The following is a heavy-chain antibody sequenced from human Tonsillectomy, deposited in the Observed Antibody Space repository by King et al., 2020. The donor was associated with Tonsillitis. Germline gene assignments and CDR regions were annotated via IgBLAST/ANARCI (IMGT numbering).Heavy chain of an antibody. V-gene: IGHV1-2*02. Sequence: VQLVESGAEVRKPGASVSVSCKASGYTFTGYYMHWVRQAPGQGLEWMGWINPDSGDTNYAQKFQDRVNMTRDTSISTAYLELRRLTSDDTAIYYCTSISFDHFDYWGQGTLVTVSS. D-gene: IGHD3-9*01. J-gene: IGHJ4*02. CDR1: GYTFTGYY. CDR2: INPDSGDT. CDR3: TSISFDHFDY.